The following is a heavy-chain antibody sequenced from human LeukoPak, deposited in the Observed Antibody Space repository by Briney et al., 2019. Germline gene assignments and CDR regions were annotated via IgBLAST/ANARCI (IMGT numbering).Heavy chain of an antibody. CDR2: IYTSGST. Sequence: SQTLSLTCTVSGGSISSGSYYWSWIRQPAGKGLEWIGRIYTSGSTNYNPSLKSRVTISVDTSKNQFSLKPSSVTAADTAVYYCARDQGVAGPYYYYYYGMDVWGQGTTVTVSS. CDR3: ARDQGVAGPYYYYYYGMDV. J-gene: IGHJ6*02. V-gene: IGHV4-61*02. CDR1: GGSISSGSYY. D-gene: IGHD6-19*01.